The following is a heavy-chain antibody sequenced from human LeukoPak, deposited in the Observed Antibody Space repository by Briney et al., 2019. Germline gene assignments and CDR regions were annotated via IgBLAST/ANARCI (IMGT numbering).Heavy chain of an antibody. Sequence: GGSLRLSCAASGFTFSSYSMNWVRQAPGKGLEWVSSISSSSSYIYYADSVKGRFTISRDNAKNSLYLQMNSLRAEDTAVYYCARDGYYDNSGSSYDAFDIWGQGTMVTVSS. V-gene: IGHV3-21*01. J-gene: IGHJ3*02. CDR2: ISSSSSYI. CDR3: ARDGYYDNSGSSYDAFDI. CDR1: GFTFSSYS. D-gene: IGHD3-22*01.